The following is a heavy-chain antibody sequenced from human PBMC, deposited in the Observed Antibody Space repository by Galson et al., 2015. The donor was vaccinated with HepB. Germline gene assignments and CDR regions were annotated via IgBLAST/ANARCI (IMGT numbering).Heavy chain of an antibody. Sequence: SVKVSCKASGYTFTTYYIHWVRQAPGQGLEWMGIINPSDGSTTYAQKFQGKVTMTRETSTSTVYMDLSSLRSEDTAVYYCARGMRYSGYDPFAYWGQGTLVTVSS. V-gene: IGHV1-46*01. D-gene: IGHD5-12*01. CDR2: INPSDGST. CDR1: GYTFTTYY. J-gene: IGHJ4*02. CDR3: ARGMRYSGYDPFAY.